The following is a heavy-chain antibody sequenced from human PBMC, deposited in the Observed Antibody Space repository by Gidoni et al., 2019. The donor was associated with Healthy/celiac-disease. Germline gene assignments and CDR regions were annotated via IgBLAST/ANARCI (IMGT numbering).Heavy chain of an antibody. CDR1: GFTFSGDA. J-gene: IGHJ4*02. CDR2: RAYDGSTK. CDR3: ARDKRWDAYYFDY. Sequence: QVQLVESGGGVVQPGRALRLSSAASGFTFSGDAMHWVRQAPGKGLVWVAVRAYDGSTKYYADSVKGRFTISREYSKDSLYLQMNSQRAEDTAVYYCARDKRWDAYYFDYWGQETLVTVSS. D-gene: IGHD1-26*01. V-gene: IGHV3-30*04.